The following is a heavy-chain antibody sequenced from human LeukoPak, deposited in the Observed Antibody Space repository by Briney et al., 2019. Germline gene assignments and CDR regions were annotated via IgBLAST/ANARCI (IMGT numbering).Heavy chain of an antibody. J-gene: IGHJ5*02. CDR1: GYTFTGY. CDR3: AGHLWFGELLSGFDP. Sequence: GASVKVSCKASGYTFTGYMHWVRQAPGQGLEWMGWINPNSGGTNYAQKFQGRVTMTRDTSISTAYMELSRLRSDDTAVYYCAGHLWFGELLSGFDPWGQGTLATVSS. V-gene: IGHV1-2*02. CDR2: INPNSGGT. D-gene: IGHD3-10*01.